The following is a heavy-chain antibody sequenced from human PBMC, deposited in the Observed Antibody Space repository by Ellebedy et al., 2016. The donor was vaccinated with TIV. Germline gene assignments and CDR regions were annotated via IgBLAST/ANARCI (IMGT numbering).Heavy chain of an antibody. Sequence: GGSLRLSCAASGFTFSGSAMHWVRQASGKGLEWVGRIRSKANSYATAYAASVKGRFTIARDDSKNTAYLQMNSLKTEDTAVYYCTSLIVVANYYYGMDVWGQGTTVTVSS. D-gene: IGHD3-22*01. CDR2: IRSKANSYAT. V-gene: IGHV3-73*01. CDR1: GFTFSGSA. CDR3: TSLIVVANYYYGMDV. J-gene: IGHJ6*02.